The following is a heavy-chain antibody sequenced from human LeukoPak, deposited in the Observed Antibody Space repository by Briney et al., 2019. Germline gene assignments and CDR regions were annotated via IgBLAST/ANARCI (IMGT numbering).Heavy chain of an antibody. D-gene: IGHD6-19*01. Sequence: GASVKVSCKASGYTFTSYAINWVRQAPGQGLEWMGWINTNTGNPTYAQGFTGRFVFSLDTSVSTAYLQISSLKAEDTAVYYCARSHSDWCVNTAGHWGQGTLVTVSS. CDR2: INTNTGNP. V-gene: IGHV7-4-1*02. CDR3: ARSHSDWCVNTAGH. J-gene: IGHJ4*02. CDR1: GYTFTSYA.